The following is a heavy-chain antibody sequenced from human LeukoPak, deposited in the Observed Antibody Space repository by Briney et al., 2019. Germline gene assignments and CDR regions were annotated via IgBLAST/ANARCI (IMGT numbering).Heavy chain of an antibody. D-gene: IGHD3-10*01. V-gene: IGHV3-23*01. J-gene: IGHJ4*02. Sequence: PGGSLRLSCATSGFTFRRSYMTWVRQAPGKGLQWVSTISVSGENTYYADSVKGRFTISRDISKSTLYLQMNSLRDEDTALYYCAKYGSGTYYNGLHWGQGTLVTVSS. CDR2: ISVSGENT. CDR3: AKYGSGTYYNGLH. CDR1: GFTFRRSY.